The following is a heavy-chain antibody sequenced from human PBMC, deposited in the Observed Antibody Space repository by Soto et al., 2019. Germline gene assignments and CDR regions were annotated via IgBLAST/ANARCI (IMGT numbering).Heavy chain of an antibody. CDR1: GFNFSNYS. D-gene: IGHD1-20*01. V-gene: IGHV3-48*04. CDR3: ASYNWGFDY. Sequence: EVQLEESGGGLVQPGGSLRLSCTASGFNFSNYSMNWVRQAPGKGLEWVSYISSSGTTIHYADSVKGRFAISRDNAKNSLNLQMNSLRVEDTALYYCASYNWGFDYWGQGTLVTVSS. CDR2: ISSSGTTI. J-gene: IGHJ4*02.